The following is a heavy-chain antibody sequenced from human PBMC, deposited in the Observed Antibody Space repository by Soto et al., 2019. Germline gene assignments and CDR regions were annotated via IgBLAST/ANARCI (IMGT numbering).Heavy chain of an antibody. CDR2: INAGNGNT. Sequence: ASVKVSCKASGYTFTSYAMHWVRQAPGQRLEWMGWINAGNGNTKYSQKFKGRVTITRDTSASTAYMELSSLRSEDTAVYYCARACSGGSCYSVYYYYYMDVWGKGTTVTVSS. CDR3: ARACSGGSCYSVYYYYYMDV. V-gene: IGHV1-3*01. CDR1: GYTFTSYA. J-gene: IGHJ6*03. D-gene: IGHD2-15*01.